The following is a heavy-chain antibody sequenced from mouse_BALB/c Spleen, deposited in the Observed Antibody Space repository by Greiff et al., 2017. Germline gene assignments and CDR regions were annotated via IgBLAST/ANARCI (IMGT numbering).Heavy chain of an antibody. CDR1: GFTFSSYG. D-gene: IGHD1-1*01. V-gene: IGHV5-6*01. Sequence: DVHLVESGGDLVKPGGSLKLSCSASGFTFSSYGMSWVRQTPDKRLEWVATISSGGSYTYYPDSVKGRFTISRDNAKNTLYLQMSSLKSEDTAMYYCARLDYGSSRGYAMDYWGQGTSVTVSS. CDR2: ISSGGSYT. J-gene: IGHJ4*01. CDR3: ARLDYGSSRGYAMDY.